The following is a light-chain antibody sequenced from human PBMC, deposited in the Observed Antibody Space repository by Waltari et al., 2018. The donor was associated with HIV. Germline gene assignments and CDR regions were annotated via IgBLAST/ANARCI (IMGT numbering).Light chain of an antibody. CDR2: KAS. V-gene: IGKV1-5*03. Sequence: DIQMTQSPSTLSASSGDRVTINCRASQNVSSWLAWYQQKSGKAPKLLIYKASALEFGFPSRFSGSGSGADFTLVISSLQPDDFATYCCQQYTTFPWTFGQGTKVEIK. CDR3: QQYTTFPWT. CDR1: QNVSSW. J-gene: IGKJ1*01.